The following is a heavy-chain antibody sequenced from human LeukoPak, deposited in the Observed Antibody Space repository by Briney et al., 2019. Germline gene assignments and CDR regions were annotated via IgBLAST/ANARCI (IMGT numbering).Heavy chain of an antibody. CDR3: ARDGPVSCSSTSCSPHERGGGWFDP. CDR1: GYTFTGYY. V-gene: IGHV1-2*02. Sequence: ASVKVSCKASGYTFTGYYMHWVRQAPGQGLEWMGWINPNSGGTNYAQKFQGRVTMTRDTSISTAYMELSRLRSDDTAVYYCARDGPVSCSSTSCSPHERGGGWFDPWGQGTLVTVSS. CDR2: INPNSGGT. D-gene: IGHD2-2*01. J-gene: IGHJ5*02.